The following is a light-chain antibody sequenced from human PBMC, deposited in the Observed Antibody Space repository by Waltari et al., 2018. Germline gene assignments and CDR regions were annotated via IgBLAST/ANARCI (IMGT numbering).Light chain of an antibody. CDR2: LGS. Sequence: DIVMTQSPLSLPVTPGEPASISCRSSQSLLHRNGYTYLDWYLQKPGQSPQLLIYLGSNRASGVPDRFSGSGSGTDFTLKISRVEAEDVGVYYCMQALQTPRFTFGPGTKVDIK. J-gene: IGKJ3*01. V-gene: IGKV2-28*01. CDR3: MQALQTPRFT. CDR1: QSLLHRNGYTY.